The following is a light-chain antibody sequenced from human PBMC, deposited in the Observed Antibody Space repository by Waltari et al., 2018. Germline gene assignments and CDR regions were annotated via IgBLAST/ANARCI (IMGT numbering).Light chain of an antibody. J-gene: IGKJ5*01. CDR1: QSLSCSS. Sequence: LLTQSPGPLSLSPGERATLSCSASQSLSCSSLAWYQQKPGHAPRLLIYGASSKTTVIPERFGGGGSGTDFALTSSRLEPEDFAEYCCQQYGSSVTFGQGTRLDIK. V-gene: IGKV3-20*01. CDR2: GAS. CDR3: QQYGSSVT.